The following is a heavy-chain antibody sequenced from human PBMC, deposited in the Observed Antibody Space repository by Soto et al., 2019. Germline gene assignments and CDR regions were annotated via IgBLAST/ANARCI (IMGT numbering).Heavy chain of an antibody. CDR2: IYYSGST. CDR3: ARDRRSDSSSWYWYYGMDV. J-gene: IGHJ6*02. V-gene: IGHV4-59*01. D-gene: IGHD6-13*01. CDR1: GGSISSYY. Sequence: SETLSLTCTVSGGSISSYYWSWIRQPPGKGLEWIGYIYYSGSTNYNPSLKSRVTISVDTSKNQFSLKLSSVTAADTAVYYCARDRRSDSSSWYWYYGMDVWGQGTTVAVSS.